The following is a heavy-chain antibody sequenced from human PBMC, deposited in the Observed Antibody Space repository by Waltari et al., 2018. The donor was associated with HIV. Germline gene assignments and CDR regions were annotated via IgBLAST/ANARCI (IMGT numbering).Heavy chain of an antibody. D-gene: IGHD5-12*01. J-gene: IGHJ5*02. CDR3: ARGRGIVATIKSSYNWVDP. CDR1: GGSFSGYY. CDR2: SNHSGST. V-gene: IGHV4-34*01. Sequence: QVQLQQWGAGLLKPSETLSLTCAVYGGSFSGYYWSWIRQPPGKGLEWIGESNHSGSTNYNPSLKSRVTISVDTSKNQFSLKLSSVTAADTAVYYCARGRGIVATIKSSYNWVDPWGQGTLVTVSS.